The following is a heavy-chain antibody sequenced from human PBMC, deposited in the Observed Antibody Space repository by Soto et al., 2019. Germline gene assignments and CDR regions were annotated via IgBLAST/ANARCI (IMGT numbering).Heavy chain of an antibody. CDR1: GGTSTSYA. J-gene: IGHJ4*02. CDR2: IVTMFGTS. D-gene: IGHD3-3*01. V-gene: IGHV1-69*06. Sequence: QERLVQSGAEVRKPGSSVKVSCKVTGGTSTSYAITWVRQAPGQGLEWMGGIVTMFGTSKYAQKFQGRVTITADTSTNIAYMELRSLRSEDTAVYYCNRGSEYDFWSGYLWGQGTMVSVSS. CDR3: NRGSEYDFWSGYL.